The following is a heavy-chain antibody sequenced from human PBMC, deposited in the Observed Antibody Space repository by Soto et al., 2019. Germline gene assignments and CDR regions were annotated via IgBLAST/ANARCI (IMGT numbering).Heavy chain of an antibody. V-gene: IGHV3-23*01. D-gene: IGHD3-22*01. CDR2: ISGSGGST. Sequence: GGSLRLSCAASGFTFNSYAMSWVRQAPRQGLEWVAAISGSGGSTYYADSVKGRFTISRDNSKNTLYLQMNSLRAEDTAVYYCAKAPYYYDSSGYYTVSYYFDYWGQGTLVTVSS. CDR1: GFTFNSYA. J-gene: IGHJ4*02. CDR3: AKAPYYYDSSGYYTVSYYFDY.